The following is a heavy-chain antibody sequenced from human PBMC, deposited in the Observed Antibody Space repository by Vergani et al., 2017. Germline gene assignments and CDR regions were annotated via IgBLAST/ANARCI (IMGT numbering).Heavy chain of an antibody. J-gene: IGHJ4*02. D-gene: IGHD3-10*01. Sequence: EVQLLESGGGLVQPGGSLRLSCAASGFTFSSYAMSWVRQAPGKGLEWMGYVSFRGDTLYDPSVKGRMTISLNTSSNQFSLYLTSVTAADTAVYYCARSRIYYGAGSPDYWGQGTLVTVSS. CDR3: ARSRIYYGAGSPDY. V-gene: IGHV3-23*01. CDR2: VSFRGDTL. CDR1: GFTFSSYA.